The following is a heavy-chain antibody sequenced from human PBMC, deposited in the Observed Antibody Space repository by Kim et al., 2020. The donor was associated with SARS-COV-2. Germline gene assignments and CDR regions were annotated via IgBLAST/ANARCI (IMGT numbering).Heavy chain of an antibody. CDR3: ARDTMIPSRDAFDI. CDR2: IKQDGSEK. V-gene: IGHV3-7*03. J-gene: IGHJ3*02. CDR1: GFTFSNYW. Sequence: GGSLRLSCAASGFTFSNYWMSWVRQAPGKGLEWVANIKQDGSEKYYVDSVKGRVTISRDNAKNSLYLQMNSLRAEDTAVYYCARDTMIPSRDAFDIWGQGTMVTVSS. D-gene: IGHD3-22*01.